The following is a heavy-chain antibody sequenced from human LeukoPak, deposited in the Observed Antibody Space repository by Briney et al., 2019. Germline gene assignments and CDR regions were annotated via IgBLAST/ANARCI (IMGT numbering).Heavy chain of an antibody. CDR2: TYYRSKWYT. CDR3: ASSSLRGSDAFDI. D-gene: IGHD3-16*01. J-gene: IGHJ3*02. Sequence: SQTLSLSCANSGDSVSNNNAAWNSIRQSPSRGLEWLGRTYYRSKWYTDYAVSVSSRITINPDASKNQFSLQLNSVTPEDTAVYYCASSSLRGSDAFDIWGQGTMVTVSS. CDR1: GDSVSNNNAA. V-gene: IGHV6-1*01.